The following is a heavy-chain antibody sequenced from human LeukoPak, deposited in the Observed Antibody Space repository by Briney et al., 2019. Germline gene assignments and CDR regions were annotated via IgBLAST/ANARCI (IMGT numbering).Heavy chain of an antibody. J-gene: IGHJ4*02. V-gene: IGHV3-30*02. CDR1: GFTFSSYG. CDR2: IRYDGSNK. Sequence: PGGSLRLSCAASGFTFSSYGMHWVRQAPGKGLEWVAFIRYDGSNKYYADSVKGRFTISRDNSKNTLYLQMNSLRAEDTAVYYCARDLQQWLVSEYYFDYWGQGTLATVSS. CDR3: ARDLQQWLVSEYYFDY. D-gene: IGHD6-19*01.